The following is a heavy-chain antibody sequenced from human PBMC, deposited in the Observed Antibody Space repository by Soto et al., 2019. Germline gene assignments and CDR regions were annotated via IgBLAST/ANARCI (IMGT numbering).Heavy chain of an antibody. V-gene: IGHV3-7*01. D-gene: IGHD2-15*01. Sequence: GGSLRLSCAASGFTFSSYWMSWVRQAPGEGLEWVANINQDGSEKYYVDSVKGRFTISRDNAKNSLHLQMNSLRAEDTAVYYCARDNSKITATWSYYYMDVWGKGTTVTVSS. CDR1: GFTFSSYW. CDR3: ARDNSKITATWSYYYMDV. J-gene: IGHJ6*03. CDR2: INQDGSEK.